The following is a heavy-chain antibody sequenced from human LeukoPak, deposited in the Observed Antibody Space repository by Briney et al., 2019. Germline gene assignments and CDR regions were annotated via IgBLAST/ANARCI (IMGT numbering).Heavy chain of an antibody. V-gene: IGHV4-61*02. J-gene: IGHJ6*03. CDR2: IYTSGST. CDR3: ARDRHYDFWSGYPYYYYMDV. CDR1: GGSISSGSHY. Sequence: SETLSLTCTVSGGSISSGSHYWSWIRQPAGKGLEWIGRIYTSGSTNYNPSLKSRVTISVDTSKNQFSLKLSSVTAADTAVYYCARDRHYDFWSGYPYYYYMDVWGKGTTVTVSS. D-gene: IGHD3-3*01.